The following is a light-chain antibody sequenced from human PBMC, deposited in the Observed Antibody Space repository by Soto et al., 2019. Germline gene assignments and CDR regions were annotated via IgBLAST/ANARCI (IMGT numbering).Light chain of an antibody. J-gene: IGKJ2*01. CDR3: QHHNDCVKT. V-gene: IGKV3-15*01. CDR1: QSVSSN. Sequence: EIVMTQSPATMSVSPGERATLSCRASQSVSSNLAWYQQKPGQAPRLLIYDASTRATGVPARFSGSGSGTEFTLTISSLQSEDFAVYYCQHHNDCVKTFGQGTKLEIK. CDR2: DAS.